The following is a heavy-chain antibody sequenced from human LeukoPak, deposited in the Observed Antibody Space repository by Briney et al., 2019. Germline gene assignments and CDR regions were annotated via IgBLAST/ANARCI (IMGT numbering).Heavy chain of an antibody. Sequence: PSETPSLTCAVSGGSISSGGYSWSWIRQPPGKGLEWIGYIYHSGSTYYNPSLKSRVTISVDRSKNQFSLKLSSVTAADTAVYYCARVQEEGYYFDYWGQGTLVTVSS. J-gene: IGHJ4*02. CDR2: IYHSGST. CDR3: ARVQEEGYYFDY. V-gene: IGHV4-30-2*01. CDR1: GGSISSGGYS.